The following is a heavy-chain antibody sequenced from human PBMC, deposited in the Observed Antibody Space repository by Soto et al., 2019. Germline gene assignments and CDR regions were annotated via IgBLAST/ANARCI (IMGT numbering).Heavy chain of an antibody. D-gene: IGHD6-19*01. V-gene: IGHV3-23*01. Sequence: GGSLRLSCAASGFTFSSYAMTWIRQSPGRGLEWVSVITQSGGDTYYADSVKGRFTISRDNSRNMLYLQMNSLRAEDTAIYYCAKQINPVGVARPNFDYWGQGSLVTVSS. J-gene: IGHJ4*02. CDR3: AKQINPVGVARPNFDY. CDR1: GFTFSSYA. CDR2: ITQSGGDT.